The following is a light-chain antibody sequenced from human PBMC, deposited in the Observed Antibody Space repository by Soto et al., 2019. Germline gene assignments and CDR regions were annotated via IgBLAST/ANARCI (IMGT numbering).Light chain of an antibody. J-gene: IGKJ4*01. CDR2: GAS. Sequence: EIVLTQSPGTLSLSPGERATLSCRASQTVSSTYLAWYQQKPGQAPRLLIYGASSRATGIPDRFSGGGSGTDFTLTISRLEPEDFAVYYCQHYGSSPLTFGGGTKVEIK. CDR1: QTVSSTY. V-gene: IGKV3-20*01. CDR3: QHYGSSPLT.